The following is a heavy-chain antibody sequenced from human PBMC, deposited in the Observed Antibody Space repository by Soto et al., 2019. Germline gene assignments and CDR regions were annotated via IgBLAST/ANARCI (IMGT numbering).Heavy chain of an antibody. CDR1: GGSISSSSYY. Sequence: PSETLSLTCTVSGGSISSSSYYWGWIRQPPGKGLEWIGSIYYSGSTYYNPSLKSRVTISVDTSKNQFSLKLSSVTAADTAVYYCARQSGSSWRGGYYYGMDVWGQGTTVTVSS. CDR3: ARQSGSSWRGGYYYGMDV. J-gene: IGHJ6*02. CDR2: IYYSGST. V-gene: IGHV4-39*01. D-gene: IGHD6-13*01.